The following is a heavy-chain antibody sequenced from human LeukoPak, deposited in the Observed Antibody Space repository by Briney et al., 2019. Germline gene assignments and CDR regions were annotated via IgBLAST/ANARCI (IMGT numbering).Heavy chain of an antibody. Sequence: GGSLRLSCAASGFTVSSSFIYWVRRAPGKGLEWVSFIHRDDKTYYADSVKGRFTISRDNSKNTLDLQMNSLRAEDTAIYYCAKDPRDSISRTGYYFAYWAQGPLVTVSS. CDR2: IHRDDKT. J-gene: IGHJ4*02. D-gene: IGHD1-14*01. CDR1: GFTVSSSF. V-gene: IGHV3-53*01. CDR3: AKDPRDSISRTGYYFAY.